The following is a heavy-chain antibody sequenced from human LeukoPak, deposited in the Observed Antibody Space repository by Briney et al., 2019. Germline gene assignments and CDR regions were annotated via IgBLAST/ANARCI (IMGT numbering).Heavy chain of an antibody. CDR3: AREKRVDYYDSSGYYYY. V-gene: IGHV1-18*01. J-gene: IGHJ4*02. CDR2: ISAYNGNT. CDR1: GDTFTSYG. Sequence: ASVKVSCKASGDTFTSYGISWLRQAPGQGLEWMGWISAYNGNTNYAQKLQGRVTMTTDTSTSTAYMELRSLRSDDTAVYYCAREKRVDYYDSSGYYYYWGQGTLVTVSS. D-gene: IGHD3-22*01.